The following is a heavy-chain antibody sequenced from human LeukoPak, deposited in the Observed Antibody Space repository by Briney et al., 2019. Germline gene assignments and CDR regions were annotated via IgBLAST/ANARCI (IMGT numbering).Heavy chain of an antibody. CDR2: IYYSGST. CDR3: ASEPYGDDGRSFDY. V-gene: IGHV4-39*01. CDR1: GGSISSSSYY. J-gene: IGHJ4*02. Sequence: PSETLSLTCTVSGGSISSSSYYWGWIRQPPGKGLEWIGSIYYSGSTYYNPSLKSRVTISVDTSKNQFSLKLSSVTAADTAVYYCASEPYGDDGRSFDYWGQGTLVTVSS. D-gene: IGHD4-17*01.